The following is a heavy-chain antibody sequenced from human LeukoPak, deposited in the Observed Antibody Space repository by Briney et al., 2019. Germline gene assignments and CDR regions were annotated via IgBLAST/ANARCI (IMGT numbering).Heavy chain of an antibody. CDR1: GYTLTELS. Sequence: GASVTVSCKVSGYTLTELSMHWVRQAPGKGLEWMGGFHPEDGETIYAQKFQGRVTMTEDTSTDTAYTELSSVRSEDTAVYYCARAGHRYYYYCIDVWGKGTTVTVSS. V-gene: IGHV1-24*01. J-gene: IGHJ6*04. CDR3: ARAGHRYYYYCIDV. CDR2: FHPEDGET.